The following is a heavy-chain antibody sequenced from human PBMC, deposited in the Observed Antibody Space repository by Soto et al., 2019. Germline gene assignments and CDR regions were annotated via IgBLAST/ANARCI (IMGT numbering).Heavy chain of an antibody. CDR1: GFTFSNAW. J-gene: IGHJ6*02. V-gene: IGHV3-15*07. Sequence: GGSLRLSCAASGFTFSNAWMNWVRQAPGKGLEWVGRIKSKTDGGTTDYAAPVKGRFTISRDDSKNTMYLQMNSLKTEDTAVYYCTPGDYDFWSGYLGARYYYYGMDVWGQGTTVTVSS. D-gene: IGHD3-3*01. CDR2: IKSKTDGGTT. CDR3: TPGDYDFWSGYLGARYYYYGMDV.